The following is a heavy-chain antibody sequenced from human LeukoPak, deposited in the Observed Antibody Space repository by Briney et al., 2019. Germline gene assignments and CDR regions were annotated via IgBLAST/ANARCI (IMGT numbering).Heavy chain of an antibody. Sequence: SETLSLTCTVSGGSISSSSYYWGWIRQPPGKGLEWIGSIYYSGSTYYNPSLKSRVTISVDTSKNQFSLKLSSVTAADTAVYYCARHREYSSGNFDYWGQGTLVTVSS. V-gene: IGHV4-39*01. CDR1: GGSISSSSYY. CDR3: ARHREYSSGNFDY. CDR2: IYYSGST. J-gene: IGHJ4*02. D-gene: IGHD6-19*01.